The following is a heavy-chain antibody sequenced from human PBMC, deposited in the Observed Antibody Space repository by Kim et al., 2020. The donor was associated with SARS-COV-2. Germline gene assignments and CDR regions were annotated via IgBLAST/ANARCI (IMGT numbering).Heavy chain of an antibody. Sequence: GGSLRLSCAASGFTFSSYGMHWVRQAPGKGLEWVAVISYDGSNKYYADSVKGRFTISRDNSKNTLYLQMNSLRAEDTAVYYCAKEGLRWRDGDAFDIWGQGTMVTVSS. CDR2: ISYDGSNK. D-gene: IGHD4-17*01. CDR3: AKEGLRWRDGDAFDI. V-gene: IGHV3-30*18. J-gene: IGHJ3*02. CDR1: GFTFSSYG.